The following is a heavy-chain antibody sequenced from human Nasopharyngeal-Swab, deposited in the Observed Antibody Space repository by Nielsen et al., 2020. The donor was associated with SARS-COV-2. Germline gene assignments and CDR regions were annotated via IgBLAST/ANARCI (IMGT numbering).Heavy chain of an antibody. CDR1: GFTFSSYS. D-gene: IGHD6-13*01. J-gene: IGHJ4*02. CDR2: ISSSSSYI. Sequence: GGSLRLSCAASGFTFSSYSMNWVRRAPGKGLEWVSSISSSSSYIYYADSVKGRFTISRDNAKNSLYLQMNSLRAEDTAVYYCARDRGYSSSPPHDNWGQGTLVTVSS. V-gene: IGHV3-21*01. CDR3: ARDRGYSSSPPHDN.